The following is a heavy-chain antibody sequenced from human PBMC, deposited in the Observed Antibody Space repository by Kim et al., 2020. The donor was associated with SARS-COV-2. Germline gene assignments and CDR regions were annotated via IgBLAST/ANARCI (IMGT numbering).Heavy chain of an antibody. CDR2: IWYDGSNK. J-gene: IGHJ6*02. CDR1: GFTFSSYG. D-gene: IGHD6-19*01. V-gene: IGHV3-33*01. CDR3: ARAPPGIAVDGTGRNYYYGMDV. Sequence: GGSLRLSCAASGFTFSSYGMHWVRQAPGKGLEWVAVIWYDGSNKYYADSVKGRFTISRDNSKNTLYLQMNSLRAEDTAVYYCARAPPGIAVDGTGRNYYYGMDVWGQGTTVTVSS.